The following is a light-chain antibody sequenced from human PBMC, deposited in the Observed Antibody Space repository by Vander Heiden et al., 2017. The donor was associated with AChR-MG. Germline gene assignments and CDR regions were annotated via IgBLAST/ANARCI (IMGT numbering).Light chain of an antibody. J-gene: IGKJ4*01. Sequence: AIRITQSPSSLSASTGDRVTITCRASQSISSSLAWYQQKPGKAPKLLIYAASTLQSGVPSRFSASGSGTDFTITISRLQSEDFATYYCQQYFSYLLTFGGGTKVEIK. CDR3: QQYFSYLLT. V-gene: IGKV1-8*01. CDR2: AAS. CDR1: QSISSS.